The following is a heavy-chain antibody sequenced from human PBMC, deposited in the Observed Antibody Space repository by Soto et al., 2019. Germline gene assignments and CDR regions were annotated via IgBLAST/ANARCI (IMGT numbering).Heavy chain of an antibody. J-gene: IGHJ5*01. V-gene: IGHV6-1*01. CDR3: VRLIGNSWLDF. Sequence: SQTLSLTCDISGDSVSSSSVTWNWIRQSPSRGLEWLGRTYYRSRWYNDYAESAKSRIIINPDTSKNQFSLHLNSVTPDDTAVYYCVRLIGNSWLDFWGQGTRVTVAS. D-gene: IGHD1-26*01. CDR2: TYYRSRWYN. CDR1: GDSVSSSSVT.